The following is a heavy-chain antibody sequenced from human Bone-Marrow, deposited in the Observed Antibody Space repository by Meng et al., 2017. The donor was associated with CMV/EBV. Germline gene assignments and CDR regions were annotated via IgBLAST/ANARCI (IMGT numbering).Heavy chain of an antibody. CDR3: ARDAGYDVWSGQASYYFDY. V-gene: IGHV3-48*04. Sequence: GESLNISCAASGFTFSSYSMNWVRQAPGKGLEWVSYISSSSSTIYYADSVKGRFTISRDNAKNSLYLQMNSLRAEDTAVYYCARDAGYDVWSGQASYYFDYWGQGTLVTVSS. J-gene: IGHJ4*02. D-gene: IGHD3-3*01. CDR1: GFTFSSYS. CDR2: ISSSSSTI.